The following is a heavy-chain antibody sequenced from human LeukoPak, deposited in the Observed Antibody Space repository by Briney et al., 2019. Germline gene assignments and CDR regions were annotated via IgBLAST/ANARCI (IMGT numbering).Heavy chain of an antibody. Sequence: HAGGSLRLSCSASGFTFSPFSMHWVRQAPGKGLEYVSAIGPNGAGTYYADSVKGRFTISRDNSKNTLYLQMNSLRTEDTAVYYCAKEKNGWTTWGRGTLVTVSS. CDR3: AKEKNGWTT. J-gene: IGHJ2*01. V-gene: IGHV3-64D*08. D-gene: IGHD3/OR15-3a*01. CDR2: IGPNGAGT. CDR1: GFTFSPFS.